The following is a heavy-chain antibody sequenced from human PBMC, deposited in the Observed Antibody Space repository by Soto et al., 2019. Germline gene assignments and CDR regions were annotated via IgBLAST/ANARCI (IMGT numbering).Heavy chain of an antibody. J-gene: IGHJ6*02. CDR1: GGYISSGGYY. Sequence: SETLSLTCTVSGGYISSGGYYWSWIRQHPGKGLEWIGYIYYSGSTYYNPSLKSRVTISVDTSKNQFSLKLSSVTAADTAVYYCARKLRIAVAGAYYYYGMDVWGQGTTVTVSS. CDR3: ARKLRIAVAGAYYYYGMDV. D-gene: IGHD6-19*01. CDR2: IYYSGST. V-gene: IGHV4-31*03.